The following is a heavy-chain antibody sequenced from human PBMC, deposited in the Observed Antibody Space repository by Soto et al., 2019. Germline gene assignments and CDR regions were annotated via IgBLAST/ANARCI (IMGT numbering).Heavy chain of an antibody. V-gene: IGHV2-5*02. CDR1: GFSLSTSGVG. D-gene: IGHD2-15*01. CDR3: AHTVGLVVVTSEDEYFQH. Sequence: QITLKESGPTLVKPTQTLTLTCTFSGFSLSTSGVGVGWIRQPPGKALEWLAVIYWDDDKGYSPSLKNRLTITKDTSKNQVVLTMTNMDPVDTATYYYAHTVGLVVVTSEDEYFQHWGQGTQVTVSS. CDR2: IYWDDDK. J-gene: IGHJ1*01.